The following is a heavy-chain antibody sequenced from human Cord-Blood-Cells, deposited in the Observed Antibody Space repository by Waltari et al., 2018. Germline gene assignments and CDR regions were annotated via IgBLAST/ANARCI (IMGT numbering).Heavy chain of an antibody. Sequence: QLQLQESGPGLVKPSETLSPSCTVPGGSTSSTSYYWGWIRRTPGKGLEWIGSIYYGGGTYYNPSLKSRVTISVDTSKNQFSLKLSSVTAADTAVYYCARHLRVVPAAIGWFDPWGQGTLVTVSS. CDR2: IYYGGGT. CDR1: GGSTSSTSYY. J-gene: IGHJ5*02. V-gene: IGHV4-39*01. D-gene: IGHD2-2*02. CDR3: ARHLRVVPAAIGWFDP.